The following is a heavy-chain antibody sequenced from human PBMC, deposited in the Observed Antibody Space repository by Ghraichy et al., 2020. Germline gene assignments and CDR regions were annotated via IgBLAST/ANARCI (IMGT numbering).Heavy chain of an antibody. CDR2: IGRDGSET. D-gene: IGHD3-10*01. V-gene: IGHV3-74*01. CDR1: GFTFRSYW. J-gene: IGHJ3*02. Sequence: GGSLRVSCLASGFTFRSYWIHWVRQAPGKGLEWVSRIGRDGSETIYADSVKGRFTTSRDNAKNTLYLQMSSLRADDTAVYYCARGGVHHAFDIWGQGTRVSVSP. CDR3: ARGGVHHAFDI.